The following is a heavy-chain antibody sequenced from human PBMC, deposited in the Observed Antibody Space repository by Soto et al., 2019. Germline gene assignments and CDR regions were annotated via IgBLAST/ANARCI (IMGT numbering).Heavy chain of an antibody. J-gene: IGHJ5*02. CDR3: ARAPDAPLVDTATNWFDP. D-gene: IGHD5-18*01. CDR2: IYYSGST. V-gene: IGHV4-31*03. Sequence: PSETLSLTCTVSGGSISSGGYHWSWIRQHPGKGLEWIGYIYYSGSTYYNTSLKSRVTISVDTSKNQFSLKLSSVTAADTAVYYCARAPDAPLVDTATNWFDPWGQGTLVTVSS. CDR1: GGSISSGGYH.